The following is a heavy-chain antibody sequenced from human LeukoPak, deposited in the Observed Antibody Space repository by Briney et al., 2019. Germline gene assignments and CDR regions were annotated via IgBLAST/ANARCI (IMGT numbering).Heavy chain of an antibody. J-gene: IGHJ4*02. D-gene: IGHD2-15*01. CDR3: AKVWGVVVAAPFDY. V-gene: IGHV3-23*01. CDR1: GFTFSSYA. CDR2: ISGSGGST. Sequence: PGGSLRLSCAASGFTFSSYAMSWFRQAPVKGLEWVSAISGSGGSTYYADSVKGRFTISRDNSKNTLYLQMNSLRAEDTAVYYCAKVWGVVVAAPFDYWGQGTLVTVSS.